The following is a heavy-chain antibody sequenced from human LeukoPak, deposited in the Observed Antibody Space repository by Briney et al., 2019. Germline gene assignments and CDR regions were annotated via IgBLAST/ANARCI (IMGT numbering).Heavy chain of an antibody. CDR3: ARAVDSGGFSPFQF. J-gene: IGHJ1*01. CDR1: GHSIINSFY. D-gene: IGHD3-22*01. CDR2: IYHTGST. V-gene: IGHV4-38-2*02. Sequence: PSETLSLTCTVSGHSIINSFYWGWIRQPPGKGLEWIGSIYHTGSTYYNPSLKSRVTISLDTSKNQFSLKLNSVTAADTAVHYCARAVDSGGFSPFQFWGQGTLVTVSS.